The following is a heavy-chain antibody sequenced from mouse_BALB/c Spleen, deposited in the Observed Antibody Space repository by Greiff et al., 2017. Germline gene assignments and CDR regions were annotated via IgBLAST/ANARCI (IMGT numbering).Heavy chain of an antibody. CDR1: GFTFSSFG. CDR2: ISSGSSTI. D-gene: IGHD2-14*01. J-gene: IGHJ4*01. CDR3: ARTTTGPMDY. Sequence: EVKLVESGGGLVQPGGSRKLSCAASGFTFSSFGMQWVRQVPEKGLEWVAYISSGSSTIYYADTVKGRFTISRDNPKNTLFLQMTSLRSEDTAMFYCARTTTGPMDYWGPGTSVTVSS. V-gene: IGHV5-17*02.